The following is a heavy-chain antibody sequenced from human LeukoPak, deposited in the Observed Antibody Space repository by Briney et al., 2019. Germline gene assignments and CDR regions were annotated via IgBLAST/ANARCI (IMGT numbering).Heavy chain of an antibody. CDR2: IYSDDDSGSSGST. D-gene: IGHD3-10*01. Sequence: PGGSLRLSCAASGFTVSTNYMNWVRQAPGKGLEWVSVIYSDDDSGSSGSTFYADSVKGRFTISRDNSKNTLYLQMNSLRAEDTAVYYCARDQEYYFDYWGQGTLVTVSS. V-gene: IGHV3-NL1*01. CDR3: ARDQEYYFDY. J-gene: IGHJ4*02. CDR1: GFTVSTNY.